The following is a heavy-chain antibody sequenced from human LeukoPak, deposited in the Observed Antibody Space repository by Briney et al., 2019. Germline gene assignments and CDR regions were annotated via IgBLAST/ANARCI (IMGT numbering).Heavy chain of an antibody. Sequence: GGSLRLSCAPSAFTFSNYAMHWVRQAPGKGLEWVSIISYDGSNEYYADSVKGRFTISRDNSKNPLYLQMNSLRAEDTAVYYCAREQRLIVVVPAAMLGYWGQGTLVTVSS. D-gene: IGHD2-2*01. CDR2: ISYDGSNE. CDR3: AREQRLIVVVPAAMLGY. CDR1: AFTFSNYA. J-gene: IGHJ4*02. V-gene: IGHV3-30-3*01.